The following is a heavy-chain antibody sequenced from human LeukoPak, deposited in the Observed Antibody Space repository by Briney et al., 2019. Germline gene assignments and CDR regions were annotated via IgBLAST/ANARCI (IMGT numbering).Heavy chain of an antibody. CDR2: ISYDGSNK. CDR3: AKDSRYSVPTPATHGLDY. J-gene: IGHJ4*02. Sequence: GGSLRLSCAASGFTFSSYGMHWVRQAPGKGLEWVAVISYDGSNKYYADSVKGRFTISRDNSKNTLYLQMNSLRAEDTAVYYCAKDSRYSVPTPATHGLDYWGQGTLVTVSS. V-gene: IGHV3-30*18. CDR1: GFTFSSYG. D-gene: IGHD5-18*01.